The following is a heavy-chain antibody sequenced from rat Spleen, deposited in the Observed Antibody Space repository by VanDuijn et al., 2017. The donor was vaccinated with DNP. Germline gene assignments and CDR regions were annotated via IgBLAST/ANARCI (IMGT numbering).Heavy chain of an antibody. J-gene: IGHJ2*01. CDR2: IIYDGSST. Sequence: EVQLVESGGGLVQPGNSLKLSCAASGFTFSDYAMAWVRQSPKKGLEWVATIIYDGSSTYYRDSVKGRFTISRDNAKSTLYLQMNSLRSEDTATYYCTRKLTGSANYYFHYWGQGVMVTVSS. CDR1: GFTFSDYA. CDR3: TRKLTGSANYYFHY. D-gene: IGHD5-1*01. V-gene: IGHV5-17*01.